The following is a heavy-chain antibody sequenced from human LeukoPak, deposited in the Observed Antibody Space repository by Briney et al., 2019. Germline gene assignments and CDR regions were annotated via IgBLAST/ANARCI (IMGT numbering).Heavy chain of an antibody. D-gene: IGHD1-1*01. V-gene: IGHV3-23*05. CDR1: GFTFSSSD. CDR3: AKRGNPTVGHHYLDV. Sequence: PGGSLRLSCAASGFTFSSSDMSWVRQAPGSGLEWVSSIRRSDSNTYYADSVMGRFTISRDNSKNTLYLQMNSLGAEDTAVYYCAKRGNPTVGHHYLDVWGKGTTVSVSS. CDR2: IRRSDSNT. J-gene: IGHJ6*03.